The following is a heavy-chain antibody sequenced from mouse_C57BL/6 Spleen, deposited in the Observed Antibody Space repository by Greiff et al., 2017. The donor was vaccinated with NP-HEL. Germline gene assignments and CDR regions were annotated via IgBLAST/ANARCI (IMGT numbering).Heavy chain of an antibody. V-gene: IGHV5-9-1*02. CDR2: ISSGGDYI. CDR3: TRVVATLYYFDY. CDR1: GFTFSSYA. J-gene: IGHJ2*01. Sequence: EVKVVESGEGLVKPGGSLKLSCAASGFTFSSYAMSWVRQTPEKRLEWVAYISSGGDYIYYADTVKGRFTISRDNARNTLYLQMSSLKSEDTAMYYCTRVVATLYYFDYWGQGTTLTVSS. D-gene: IGHD1-1*01.